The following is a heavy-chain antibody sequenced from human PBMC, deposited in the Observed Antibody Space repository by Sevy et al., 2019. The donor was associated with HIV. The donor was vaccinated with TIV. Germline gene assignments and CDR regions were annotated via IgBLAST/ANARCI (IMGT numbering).Heavy chain of an antibody. Sequence: ASVKVSCKASGGTFSSYAISWVRQAPGQGLEWMGGIIPIFGTANYAQKFQGRVTITADESTSTAYMELSSLRSEDPAVYYCARARVGATFFDYWGQGTLVTVSS. J-gene: IGHJ4*02. V-gene: IGHV1-69*13. CDR2: IIPIFGTA. CDR1: GGTFSSYA. D-gene: IGHD1-26*01. CDR3: ARARVGATFFDY.